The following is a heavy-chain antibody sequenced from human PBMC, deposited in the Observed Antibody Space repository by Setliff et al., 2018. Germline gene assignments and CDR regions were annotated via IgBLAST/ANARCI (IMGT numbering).Heavy chain of an antibody. CDR3: ARASRFGTVKWRGDYYMDV. Sequence: ASVKVSCKASGYTFTTYTMNWVRQAPGQGLEWMGWINTNTGNPSYAQGFTGRFVFSLDTSVSTAYLQISSLKPEDTAVYYCARASRFGTVKWRGDYYMDVWGKGTTVTVSS. CDR2: INTNTGNP. D-gene: IGHD3-10*01. V-gene: IGHV7-4-1*02. CDR1: GYTFTTYT. J-gene: IGHJ6*03.